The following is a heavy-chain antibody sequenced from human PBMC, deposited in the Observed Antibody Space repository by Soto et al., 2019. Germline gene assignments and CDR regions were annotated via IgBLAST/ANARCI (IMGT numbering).Heavy chain of an antibody. D-gene: IGHD6-19*01. V-gene: IGHV3-23*01. CDR2: IRGAGGGM. J-gene: IGHJ5*02. Sequence: EVQLSESGGSLVQPGGSLRLSCAASTFTLSSSAMSWVRQAPGKGQEWVSSIRGAGGGMLYPDSVEGRFTISRALSKNTLFLQMNSLRAEATAIYYSAKSSVGTVRSSGRCNWFDPWCQGNLVTVSS. CDR1: TFTLSSSA. CDR3: AKSSVGTVRSSGRCNWFDP.